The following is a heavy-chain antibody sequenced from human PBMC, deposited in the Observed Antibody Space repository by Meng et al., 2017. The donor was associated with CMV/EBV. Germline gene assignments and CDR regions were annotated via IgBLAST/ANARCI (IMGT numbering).Heavy chain of an antibody. J-gene: IGHJ5*02. CDR3: ARAGARGASRYSSGYYSIDNWFDP. D-gene: IGHD3-22*01. CDR2: INHSGST. CDR1: GGSFSGYY. V-gene: IGHV4-34*01. Sequence: GSLRLSCAVYGGSFSGYYWSWIRQPPGKGLEWIGEINHSGSTNYNPSLKSRVTISVDTSKNQFSLKLSSVTAADTAVYYCARAGARGASRYSSGYYSIDNWFDPWGQGTLVTVSS.